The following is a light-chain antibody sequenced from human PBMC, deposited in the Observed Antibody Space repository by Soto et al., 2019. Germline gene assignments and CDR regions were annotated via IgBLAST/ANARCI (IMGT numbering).Light chain of an antibody. CDR2: DVN. Sequence: QSALTQPASVSGSPGQSITISCAGTGSDVGAYNLVSWYQQHPGKAPKLIICDVNTRPSGISNRFSGSKSGDTASLTISGLQAEDEADYFCSSYAGTGAYVFGTGTKVTVL. CDR3: SSYAGTGAYV. CDR1: GSDVGAYNL. J-gene: IGLJ1*01. V-gene: IGLV2-23*02.